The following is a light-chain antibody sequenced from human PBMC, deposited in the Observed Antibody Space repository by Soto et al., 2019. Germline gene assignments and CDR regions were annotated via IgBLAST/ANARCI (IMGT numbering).Light chain of an antibody. CDR3: QQYGSSPT. J-gene: IGKJ3*01. CDR2: GAS. Sequence: EIVLTQSPGTLSLSPGERATLSCRASQSVSSNYLAWYQQKPGQAPRLLIYGASSRATGIPDRFSGSGYGTDFTLTIRRLEPEDFAVYYCQQYGSSPTFGPGTRWIS. CDR1: QSVSSNY. V-gene: IGKV3-20*01.